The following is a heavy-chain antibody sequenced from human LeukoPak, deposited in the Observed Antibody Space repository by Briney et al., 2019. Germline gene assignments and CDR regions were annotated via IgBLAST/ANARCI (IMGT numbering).Heavy chain of an antibody. CDR1: GGSFSGYY. D-gene: IGHD6-13*01. CDR3: ARGYRRSSWYFHRVGYFDY. J-gene: IGHJ4*02. V-gene: IGHV4-34*01. Sequence: SETLSLTCAVYGGSFSGYYWSWIRQPPGKGLEWIGEINHSGSTNYNPSLKSRVTISVDTSKNQFSLKLSSVTAADTAVYYCARGYRRSSWYFHRVGYFDYWGQGTLVTVSS. CDR2: INHSGST.